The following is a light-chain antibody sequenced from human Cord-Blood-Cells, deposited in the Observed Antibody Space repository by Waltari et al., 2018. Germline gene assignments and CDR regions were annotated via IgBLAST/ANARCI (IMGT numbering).Light chain of an antibody. J-gene: IGLJ3*02. V-gene: IGLV2-14*01. Sequence: QSALTQPAPVSGSPGQSITISCTGTRSDVGGYNYVFWYQQHPGKAPKPMIYDVSKRPSGVSNRFSGSKSGNTASLTISGLQAEDEADYYCSSYTSSSTWVFGGGTKLTVL. CDR1: RSDVGGYNY. CDR3: SSYTSSSTWV. CDR2: DVS.